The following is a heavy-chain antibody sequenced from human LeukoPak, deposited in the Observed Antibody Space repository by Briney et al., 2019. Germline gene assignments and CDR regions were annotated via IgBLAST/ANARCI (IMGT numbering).Heavy chain of an antibody. J-gene: IGHJ4*02. V-gene: IGHV3-23*01. CDR1: GFTFSSYA. CDR3: ATWTPRIRRLDY. D-gene: IGHD4-17*01. Sequence: GGSLRLSCAASGFTFSSYAMSWVRQAPGKGLEWVSAISGSGGSTYYADSAKGRFTISRDNSKNTLYLQMNSLRAEDTAVYYCATWTPRIRRLDYWGQGTLVTVSS. CDR2: ISGSGGST.